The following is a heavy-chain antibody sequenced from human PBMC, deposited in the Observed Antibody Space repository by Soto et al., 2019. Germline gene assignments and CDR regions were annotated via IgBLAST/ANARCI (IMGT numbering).Heavy chain of an antibody. D-gene: IGHD5-12*01. CDR1: GGTFSSYA. V-gene: IGHV1-69*01. Sequence: QVQLVQSGAEVKKPGSSVKVSCKASGGTFSSYAISWVRQAPGQGLEWMGGIIPIFGTANYAQKFQGRVTITADESTSTAYMELSSLRSEDTAVYYCARVVGYDSRYYYYGMDVWGQGTTVTVSS. CDR3: ARVVGYDSRYYYYGMDV. CDR2: IIPIFGTA. J-gene: IGHJ6*02.